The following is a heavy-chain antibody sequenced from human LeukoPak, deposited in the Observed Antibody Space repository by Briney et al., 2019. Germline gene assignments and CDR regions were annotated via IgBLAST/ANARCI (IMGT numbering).Heavy chain of an antibody. CDR3: ARTEHGLWSGANRGVYYYYYYMGV. Sequence: PSETLSLTCTVSGGSISSYYWSWIRQPPGKGLEWIGYIYYSESTNYNPSLKSRVTISVDTSKNQFSLKLSSVTAADTAVYYCARTEHGLWSGANRGVYYYYYYMGVWGKGTTVTVSS. CDR1: GGSISSYY. D-gene: IGHD3-3*01. CDR2: IYYSEST. V-gene: IGHV4-59*01. J-gene: IGHJ6*03.